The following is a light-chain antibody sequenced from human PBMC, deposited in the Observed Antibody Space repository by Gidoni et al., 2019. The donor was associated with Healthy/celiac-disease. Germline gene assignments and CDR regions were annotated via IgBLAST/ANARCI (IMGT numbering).Light chain of an antibody. CDR1: QSISSY. Sequence: DIQMTQSPSSLSASVGDSVTITCRASQSISSYLNWYQQKPGKAPKLLIYAASSLQSGVPSRFSGRGSGTDFTLTSSSLQPEDFATYYCQQSYCTPLTFGGGTKVEIK. CDR3: QQSYCTPLT. J-gene: IGKJ4*01. V-gene: IGKV1-39*01. CDR2: AAS.